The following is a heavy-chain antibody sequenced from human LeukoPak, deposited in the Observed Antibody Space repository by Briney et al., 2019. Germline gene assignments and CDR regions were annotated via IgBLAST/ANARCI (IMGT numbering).Heavy chain of an antibody. V-gene: IGHV7-4-1*02. J-gene: IGHJ6*03. Sequence: ASVKASCKASGYTFTSYAMNWVRQAPGQGLEWMGWINTNTGNPTYAQGFTGRFVFSLDTSVSTAYLQISSLKAEDTAVYYCALSGWYSDYYYMDVWGKGTTVTVSS. CDR3: ALSGWYSDYYYMDV. CDR2: INTNTGNP. D-gene: IGHD6-19*01. CDR1: GYTFTSYA.